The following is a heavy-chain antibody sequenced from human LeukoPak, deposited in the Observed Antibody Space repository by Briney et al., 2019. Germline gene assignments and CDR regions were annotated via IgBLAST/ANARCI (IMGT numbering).Heavy chain of an antibody. Sequence: GGSLRLSCVASGFTFSSYEMNWVRQAPGKGLEWVSYISSSGSTIYYADSVKGRFTISRDNSKNTLYLQMNSLRAEDTAVYYCAKVFGVLSSGWYFWGQGTLVTVSS. D-gene: IGHD6-19*01. CDR2: ISSSGSTI. J-gene: IGHJ4*02. CDR3: AKVFGVLSSGWYF. V-gene: IGHV3-48*03. CDR1: GFTFSSYE.